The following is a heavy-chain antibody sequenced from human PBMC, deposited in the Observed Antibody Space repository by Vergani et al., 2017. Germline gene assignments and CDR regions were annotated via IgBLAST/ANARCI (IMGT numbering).Heavy chain of an antibody. V-gene: IGHV1-69*18. CDR1: GGTFSSYA. CDR2: IIPIFGTA. D-gene: IGHD2-2*01. J-gene: IGHJ6*02. Sequence: QVQLVQSGAEVKKPGSSVKVSCKASGGTFSSYAISWVRQAPGQGLEWMGRIIPIFGTANYAQKFQGRVTITADESTSTAYMELSSLRSEDTAVYYCARVSGYCSSTSCLSYYYYGMDVWGQGTTVTVSS. CDR3: ARVSGYCSSTSCLSYYYYGMDV.